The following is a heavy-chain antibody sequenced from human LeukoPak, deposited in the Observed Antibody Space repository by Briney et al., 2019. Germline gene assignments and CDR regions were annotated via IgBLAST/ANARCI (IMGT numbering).Heavy chain of an antibody. V-gene: IGHV4-59*01. Sequence: PSETLSLTCTVSGGSISSYYWSWIRQPPGKGLEWIGYIYYSGSTNYNPSLKSRVTISVDTSKNQFSLKLSSVTAADTAVYYCARWSDSSGYYYFDYWGQGTLVTVSS. D-gene: IGHD3-22*01. CDR2: IYYSGST. J-gene: IGHJ4*02. CDR1: GGSISSYY. CDR3: ARWSDSSGYYYFDY.